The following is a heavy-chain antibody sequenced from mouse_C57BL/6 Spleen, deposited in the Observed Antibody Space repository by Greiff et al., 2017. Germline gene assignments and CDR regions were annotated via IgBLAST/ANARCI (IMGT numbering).Heavy chain of an antibody. V-gene: IGHV5-6*01. J-gene: IGHJ4*01. D-gene: IGHD1-1*01. CDR1: GFTFSSYG. Sequence: EVQLVESGGDLVKPGGSLKLSCAASGFTFSSYGMSWVRQTPDKRLEWVATISSGGSYTYYPDSVQGRFTISRDNAKNTLYLQMSSLKSEDTAMYYCARRGYYGSSYKDAMDYWGQGTSVTVSS. CDR2: ISSGGSYT. CDR3: ARRGYYGSSYKDAMDY.